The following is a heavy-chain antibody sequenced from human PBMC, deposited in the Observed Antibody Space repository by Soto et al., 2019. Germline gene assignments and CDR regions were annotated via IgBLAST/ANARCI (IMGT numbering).Heavy chain of an antibody. V-gene: IGHV3-23*01. CDR1: GVTLRKHA. CDR3: VSWVSTNFDY. Sequence: VQLLESGGGVVQPGGSLRLSCAASGVTLRKHAMSWVRQAPGKGLEWVATTGSDRHYADSVKGRFTISRDNSKDTVDLYMNSLTADDTALYYCVSWVSTNFDYWGQGTLVTVSS. D-gene: IGHD1-26*01. CDR2: TGSDR. J-gene: IGHJ4*02.